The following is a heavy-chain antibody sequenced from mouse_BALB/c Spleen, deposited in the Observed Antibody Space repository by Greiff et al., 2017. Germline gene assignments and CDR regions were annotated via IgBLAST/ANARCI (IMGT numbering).Heavy chain of an antibody. J-gene: IGHJ4*01. Sequence: EVMLVESGGGLVKPGGSLKLSCAASGFTFSSYAMSWVRQTPEKRLEWVASISSGGSTYYPDSVKGRFTISRDNARNILYLQMSSLRSEDTAMYYCARNYYGSPYYAMDYWGQGTSVTVSS. CDR3: ARNYYGSPYYAMDY. D-gene: IGHD1-2*01. CDR2: ISSGGST. CDR1: GFTFSSYA. V-gene: IGHV5-6-5*01.